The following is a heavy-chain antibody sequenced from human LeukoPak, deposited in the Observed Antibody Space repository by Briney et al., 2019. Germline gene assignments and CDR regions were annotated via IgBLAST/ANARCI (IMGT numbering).Heavy chain of an antibody. CDR1: GGTFSSYA. CDR3: ARGHKRTYYDILTGYYYYYYMDV. J-gene: IGHJ6*03. Sequence: SVKVSCKASGGTFSSYAISWVRQAPGQGLEWMGGIIPIFGTANYAQKFQGRVTITAYKSTSTTYMELSSLRSEDTAVYYCARGHKRTYYDILTGYYYYYYMDVWGKGTTVTISS. V-gene: IGHV1-69*06. CDR2: IIPIFGTA. D-gene: IGHD3-9*01.